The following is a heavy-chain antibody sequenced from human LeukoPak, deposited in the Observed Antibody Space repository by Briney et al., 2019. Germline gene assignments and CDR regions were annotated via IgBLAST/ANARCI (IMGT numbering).Heavy chain of an antibody. V-gene: IGHV3-21*01. CDR2: ISSSSSYI. CDR1: GFTFSSHS. J-gene: IGHJ4*02. Sequence: GGSLRLPCAASGFTFSSHSMNWVRQARAKGLEWGSSISSSSSYIHYTDSVKRRFTISRDNAKNSLYLQMNSLRAEDTAVYYCASGTALDIVVVPAAPFDYWGQGTLVTVSS. CDR3: ASGTALDIVVVPAAPFDY. D-gene: IGHD2-2*03.